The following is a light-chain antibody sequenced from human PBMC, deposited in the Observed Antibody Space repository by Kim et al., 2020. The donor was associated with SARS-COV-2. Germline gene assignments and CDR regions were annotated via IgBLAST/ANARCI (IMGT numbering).Light chain of an antibody. CDR3: ASWDVSLNCWV. J-gene: IGLJ3*02. Sequence: RVRSSCYGATAKIGSNAVSWHRQLLGTAPKLLVNTNNQGPSGVPDRFSGSKSGTSASLAISWLQSEDEADYYCASWDVSLNCWVFGGGTQLTVL. CDR2: TNN. CDR1: TAKIGSNA. V-gene: IGLV1-44*01.